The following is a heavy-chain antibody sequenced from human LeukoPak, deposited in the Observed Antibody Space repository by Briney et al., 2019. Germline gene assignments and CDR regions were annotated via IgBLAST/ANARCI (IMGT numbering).Heavy chain of an antibody. CDR3: ARDYSSGLDWFDP. Sequence: SETLSLTCTVSGGSISSHYWSWIRQPPGKGLEWIGYIYYSGSTNYNPSLKSRVTISVDTSKNQFSLKLSSVTAADTAVYYCARDYSSGLDWFDPWGQGTLVTVSS. J-gene: IGHJ5*02. CDR1: GGSISSHY. V-gene: IGHV4-59*11. CDR2: IYYSGST. D-gene: IGHD6-19*01.